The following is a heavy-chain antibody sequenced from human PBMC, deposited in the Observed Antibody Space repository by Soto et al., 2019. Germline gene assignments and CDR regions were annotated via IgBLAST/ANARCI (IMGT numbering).Heavy chain of an antibody. CDR2: ISGSGDST. CDR1: GFTFSSYA. J-gene: IGHJ4*02. CDR3: AKSPGMYYYDSSGYYHYDY. V-gene: IGHV3-23*01. Sequence: PGGSLRLSCTASGFTFSSYAMNWVRQAPGKGLEWVSVISGSGDSTYYADSVKGRFTISRDNSKNTLYLQMNSLRAEDTAVYYCAKSPGMYYYDSSGYYHYDYWGQGTLVTGSS. D-gene: IGHD3-22*01.